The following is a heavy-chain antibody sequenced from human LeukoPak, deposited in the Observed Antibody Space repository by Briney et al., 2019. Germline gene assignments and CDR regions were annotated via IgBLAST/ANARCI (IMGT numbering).Heavy chain of an antibody. V-gene: IGHV4-4*07. J-gene: IGHJ2*01. CDR1: GGSISSYY. CDR3: ARGRRRYCSSTSCYSYWYFDL. Sequence: SETLSLTCTVSGGSISSYYWSWIRQPAGKGLEWVGRIYTSGSTNYNPSLKSRVTMSVDTSKNQFSLKLSSVTAADTAVYYYARGRRRYCSSTSCYSYWYFDLWGRGTLVTVSS. CDR2: IYTSGST. D-gene: IGHD2-2*01.